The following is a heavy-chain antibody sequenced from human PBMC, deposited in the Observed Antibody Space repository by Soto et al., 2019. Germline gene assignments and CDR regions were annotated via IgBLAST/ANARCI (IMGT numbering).Heavy chain of an antibody. V-gene: IGHV1-2*04. Sequence: ASVKVSCKASGYTFTGYSIHWVRQAPGQGPEWMGWINPDSGGATYAQRFQRWVTMTRDTSISTAYMELSRLRSDDTAVYYCARYSYGNLGLDVWGQGPTVTVSS. J-gene: IGHJ6*02. CDR3: ARYSYGNLGLDV. CDR1: GYTFTGYS. CDR2: INPDSGGA. D-gene: IGHD5-18*01.